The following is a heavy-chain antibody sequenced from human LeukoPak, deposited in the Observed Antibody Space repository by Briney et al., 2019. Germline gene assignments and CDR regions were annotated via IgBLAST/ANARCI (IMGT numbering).Heavy chain of an antibody. CDR1: GFTVSSNY. V-gene: IGHV3-53*04. CDR2: IYSGGST. J-gene: IGHJ4*02. CDR3: ARAGRGYSYGEQTGLDY. D-gene: IGHD5-18*01. Sequence: GGSLRLSCAASGFTVSSNYMSWVRQAPGKGLEWVSVIYSGGSTYYADSVKGRFTISRHNSKNTLYLQMNSLRAEDTAVYYCARAGRGYSYGEQTGLDYWGQGTLVTVSS.